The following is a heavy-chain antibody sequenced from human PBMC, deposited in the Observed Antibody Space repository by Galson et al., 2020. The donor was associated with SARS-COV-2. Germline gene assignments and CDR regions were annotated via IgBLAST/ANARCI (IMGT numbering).Heavy chain of an antibody. J-gene: IGHJ4*02. V-gene: IGHV2-70*17. D-gene: IGHD3-16*01. Sequence: SGPTLVKPTETLTLTCTFSGFSLRTQGMCVSWIRQPPGKALEWLAHIDWDDDKFYRTSLKTRLTISEDTSKNQVVLTMTNMDPSDTATYYCARSEGDDFFDYWGQGTLVTVSS. CDR3: ARSEGDDFFDY. CDR1: GFSLRTQGMC. CDR2: IDWDDDK.